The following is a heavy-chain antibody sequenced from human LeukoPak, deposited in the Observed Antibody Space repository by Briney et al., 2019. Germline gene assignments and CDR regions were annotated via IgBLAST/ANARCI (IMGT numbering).Heavy chain of an antibody. D-gene: IGHD3-10*01. J-gene: IGHJ4*02. V-gene: IGHV4-34*01. Sequence: SETLSLTCAVYGGSFSGYYWSWIRQPPGKGLEWIGEINHSGSTNYNPSLKSRVTISVDTSKNQFSLKLSSVTAADTAVYYCARGIVRSYYNGAYYFDYWGQGTLVTVSS. CDR2: INHSGST. CDR1: GGSFSGYY. CDR3: ARGIVRSYYNGAYYFDY.